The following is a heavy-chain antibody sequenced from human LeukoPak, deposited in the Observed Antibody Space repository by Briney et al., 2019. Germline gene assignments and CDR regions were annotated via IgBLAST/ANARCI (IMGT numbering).Heavy chain of an antibody. CDR3: ARMVGAFYYYYYMDV. CDR1: GYTFTSYG. V-gene: IGHV1-18*01. Sequence: GASVKVSCKASGYTFTSYGISWVRQAPGQGLEWMGWISAYNGNTNYAQKLQGRVTMTTDTSTSTAYMELRSLRSDDTAVYYCARMVGAFYYYYYMDVWGKGTTVTISS. J-gene: IGHJ6*03. D-gene: IGHD1-26*01. CDR2: ISAYNGNT.